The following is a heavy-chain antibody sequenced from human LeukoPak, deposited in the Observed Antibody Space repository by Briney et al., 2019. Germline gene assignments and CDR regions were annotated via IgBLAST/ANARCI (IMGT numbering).Heavy chain of an antibody. CDR2: IKQDESEK. CDR1: GFSFSNSW. J-gene: IGHJ4*02. D-gene: IGHD2-21*02. V-gene: IGHV3-7*03. CDR3: AIEHIVVVTAIAPFDY. Sequence: PGGSLRLSCTASGFSFSNSWMSWVRQAPGKGLEWVANIKQDESEKYYVDSVKGRFTISRDNSKNTLYLQMNSLRAEDTAVYYCAIEHIVVVTAIAPFDYWGQGTLVTVSS.